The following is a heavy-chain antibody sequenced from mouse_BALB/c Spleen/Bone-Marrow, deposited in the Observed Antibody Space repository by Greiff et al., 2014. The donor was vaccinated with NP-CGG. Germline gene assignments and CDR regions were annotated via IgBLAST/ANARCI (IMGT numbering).Heavy chain of an antibody. Sequence: LQQSGSELVRPGASVKLSCKASGYTFTSYWMHWVKQRPGQGLEWIGNIYPGSGSTNYDEKFTSKATLTVDTSSSTAYMQLSSLTSEDSAVYYCTRGGVYYAYDGAWFAYWGQGTLVTVSA. D-gene: IGHD2-2*01. CDR3: TRGGVYYAYDGAWFAY. V-gene: IGHV1S22*01. J-gene: IGHJ3*01. CDR1: GYTFTSYW. CDR2: IYPGSGST.